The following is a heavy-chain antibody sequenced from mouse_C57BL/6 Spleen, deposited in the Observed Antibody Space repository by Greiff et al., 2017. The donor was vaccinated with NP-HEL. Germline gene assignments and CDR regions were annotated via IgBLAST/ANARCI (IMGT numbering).Heavy chain of an antibody. Sequence: VQLQQSGPGLVQPSQSLSITCTVSGFSLTSYGVHWVRQSPGKGLEWLGVIWSGGSTDYNAAFISSLSISKDNSKSQVFFKMNSLQADDTAIYYCARLYDYDGDYYAMDYWGQGTSVTVSS. V-gene: IGHV2-2*01. J-gene: IGHJ4*01. CDR2: IWSGGST. CDR1: GFSLTSYG. D-gene: IGHD2-4*01. CDR3: ARLYDYDGDYYAMDY.